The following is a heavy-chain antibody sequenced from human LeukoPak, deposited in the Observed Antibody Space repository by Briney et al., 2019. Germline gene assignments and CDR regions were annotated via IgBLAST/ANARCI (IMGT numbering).Heavy chain of an antibody. Sequence: PLRLSCAASRFTFEDYAMDWGRQAPENGLDWVSTISWNGGSMIYGDCVEGLFTISRDNAKNSLYLQMNSLRAEDTALYYCAKDRTIAAAGTSYDYWGPGNLVTVSS. CDR1: RFTFEDYA. CDR2: ISWNGGSM. D-gene: IGHD6-13*01. J-gene: IGHJ4*02. V-gene: IGHV3-9*01. CDR3: AKDRTIAAAGTSYDY.